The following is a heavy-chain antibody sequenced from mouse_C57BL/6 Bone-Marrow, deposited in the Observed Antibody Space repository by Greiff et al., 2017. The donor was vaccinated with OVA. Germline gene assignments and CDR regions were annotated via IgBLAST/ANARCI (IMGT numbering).Heavy chain of an antibody. D-gene: IGHD1-1*01. V-gene: IGHV1-26*01. CDR1: GYTFTDYY. J-gene: IGHJ2*01. CDR3: ARGGVVATDY. Sequence: VQLQQSGPELVKPGASVKISCKASGYTFTDYYMNWVKQSHGKSLEWIGDINPNNGGTSYNQKFKGKATLTVDKSSSTAYMELRSLTSEDSAVYYCARGGVVATDYWGQGTTLTVSS. CDR2: INPNNGGT.